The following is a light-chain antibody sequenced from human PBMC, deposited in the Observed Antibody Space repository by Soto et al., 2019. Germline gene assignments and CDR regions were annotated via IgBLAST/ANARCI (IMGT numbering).Light chain of an antibody. Sequence: EIVLTQSPATLSLSPGERATLSCRASQSVRTSLDWYQQQPGQAPRLLIYDASNKATGIPARFSGSGSGTDFTLTISSLDPQDFAFYYCQQRSNWPGTFGQGTKVEIK. J-gene: IGKJ1*01. V-gene: IGKV3-11*01. CDR3: QQRSNWPGT. CDR1: QSVRTS. CDR2: DAS.